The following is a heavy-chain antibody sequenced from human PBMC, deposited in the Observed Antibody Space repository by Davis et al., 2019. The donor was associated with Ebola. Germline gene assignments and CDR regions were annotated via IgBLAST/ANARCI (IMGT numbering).Heavy chain of an antibody. CDR3: ARVPSSSPYYFDY. CDR1: GGTFSSYA. J-gene: IGHJ4*02. D-gene: IGHD6-6*01. V-gene: IGHV1-69*13. CDR2: IIPIFGTA. Sequence: SVKVSCKASGGTFSSYAISWVRQAPGQGLEWMGGIIPIFGTANYAQKFQGRITIAADESTSTAYMELSSLRSEDTAVYYCARVPSSSPYYFDYWGQGTLVTVSS.